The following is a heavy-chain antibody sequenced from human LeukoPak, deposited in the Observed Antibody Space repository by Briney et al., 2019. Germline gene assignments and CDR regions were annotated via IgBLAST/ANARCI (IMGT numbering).Heavy chain of an antibody. CDR1: GYTFTSYA. J-gene: IGHJ4*02. Sequence: ASVKVSCKASGYTFTSYAMHWVRQAPGQRLEWMGWINAGNGNTKYSQEFQGRVTITRDTSASTAYMELSSLRSEDMAVYYCARDLDSSGYPDYWGQGTLVTVSS. V-gene: IGHV1-3*03. D-gene: IGHD3-22*01. CDR2: INAGNGNT. CDR3: ARDLDSSGYPDY.